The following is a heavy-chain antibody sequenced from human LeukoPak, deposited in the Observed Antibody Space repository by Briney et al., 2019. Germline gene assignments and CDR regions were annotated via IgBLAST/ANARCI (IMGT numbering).Heavy chain of an antibody. Sequence: SETLSLTCTVSGGSISSYYWSWIRQPPGKGLEWIGYIYYSGSTSYNPSLKSRVTISVDTSKNQFSLKLSSVTAADTAVYYCARHAEYYYDSSGLFYGMDVWGQGTTVTVSS. CDR2: IYYSGST. V-gene: IGHV4-59*08. CDR3: ARHAEYYYDSSGLFYGMDV. CDR1: GGSISSYY. J-gene: IGHJ6*02. D-gene: IGHD3-22*01.